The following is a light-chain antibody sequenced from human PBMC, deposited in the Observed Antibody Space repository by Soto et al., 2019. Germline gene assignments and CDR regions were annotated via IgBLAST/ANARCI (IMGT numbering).Light chain of an antibody. Sequence: QAVVTQPPSVSGALGQRVTISCTGSSSNIGAGYDVHWYQQLPGTAPKLLIYGHSNRPSGVPDRFSGSKSGTSASLAITGLQAEDEADYYCQSYDSSSVVFGGGTKVTVL. V-gene: IGLV1-40*01. CDR2: GHS. CDR1: SSNIGAGYD. J-gene: IGLJ3*02. CDR3: QSYDSSSVV.